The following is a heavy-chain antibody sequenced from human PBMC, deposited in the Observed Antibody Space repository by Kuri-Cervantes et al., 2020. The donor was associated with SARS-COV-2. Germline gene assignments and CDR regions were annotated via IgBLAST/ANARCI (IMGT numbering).Heavy chain of an antibody. CDR3: ARVGGSSWYGSDY. J-gene: IGHJ4*02. Sequence: ETLSLTCAVYGGSFSGYYWSWIRQPPGKGLEWIGEINHSGSTNYNPSLKSRVTISVDTSKNQFSLKLSSVTAADTAVYYCARVGGSSWYGSDYWGQGTLVTVSS. V-gene: IGHV4-34*01. CDR1: GGSFSGYY. CDR2: INHSGST. D-gene: IGHD6-13*01.